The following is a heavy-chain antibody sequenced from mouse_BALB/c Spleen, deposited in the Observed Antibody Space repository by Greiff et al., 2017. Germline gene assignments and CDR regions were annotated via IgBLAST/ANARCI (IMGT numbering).Heavy chain of an antibody. V-gene: IGHV2-9*02. CDR2: IWAGGST. CDR3: ARDSPHYYGSSYYFDY. D-gene: IGHD1-1*01. J-gene: IGHJ2*01. CDR1: GFSLTSYG. Sequence: VQLKESGPGLVAPSQSLSITCTVSGFSLTSYGVHWVRQPPGKGLEWLGVIWAGGSTNYNSALMSRLSISKDNSKSQVFLKMNSLQTDDTAMYYCARDSPHYYGSSYYFDYWGQGTTLTVSS.